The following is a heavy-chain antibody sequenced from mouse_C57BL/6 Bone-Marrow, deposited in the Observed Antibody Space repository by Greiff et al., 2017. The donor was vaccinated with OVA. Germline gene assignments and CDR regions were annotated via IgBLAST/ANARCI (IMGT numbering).Heavy chain of an antibody. V-gene: IGHV1-50*01. CDR1: GHTFTSYW. D-gene: IGHD4-1*01. Sequence: VQLQQPGAELVKPGASVKLSCKASGHTFTSYWMQWVKQRPGQGLEWIGEIDPSDSYTNYNQKFKGKATLTVDTSSSTAYMQLSSLTSEDSAVYYCARDWGWYFDVWGTGTTVTVSS. J-gene: IGHJ1*03. CDR3: ARDWGWYFDV. CDR2: IDPSDSYT.